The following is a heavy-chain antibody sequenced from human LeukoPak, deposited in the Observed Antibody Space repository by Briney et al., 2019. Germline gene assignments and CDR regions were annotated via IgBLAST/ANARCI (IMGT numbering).Heavy chain of an antibody. Sequence: TGGSLRLSCAASGFTFSSYAMSWVRQAPGKGLEWVSAISGSGGSTYYADSVKGRFTISRDNSKNTLYLQMDSLRAEDTAVYYCAKVGPGGDPYDFWSGPYYYYYYGMDVWGQGTTVTVSS. CDR3: AKVGPGGDPYDFWSGPYYYYYYGMDV. D-gene: IGHD3-3*01. J-gene: IGHJ6*02. CDR1: GFTFSSYA. CDR2: ISGSGGST. V-gene: IGHV3-23*01.